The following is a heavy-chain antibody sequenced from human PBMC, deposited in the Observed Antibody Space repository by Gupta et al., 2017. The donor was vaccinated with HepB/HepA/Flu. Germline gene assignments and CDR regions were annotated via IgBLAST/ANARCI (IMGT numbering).Heavy chain of an antibody. CDR2: INRDAGKT. CDR1: GFTFSSFD. D-gene: IGHD6-19*01. CDR3: AKALASGRMFYFDS. V-gene: IGHV3-23*01. J-gene: IGHJ4*02. Sequence: EVQLLESGGGLLQPGGSLRLSCAASGFTFSSFDMNWVRQGPGMGLEWVSGINRDAGKTHYADFVKGRFTISRDNSRNTLSLQMTSLRVEDTAVYDCAKALASGRMFYFDSWGQGTLGTVS.